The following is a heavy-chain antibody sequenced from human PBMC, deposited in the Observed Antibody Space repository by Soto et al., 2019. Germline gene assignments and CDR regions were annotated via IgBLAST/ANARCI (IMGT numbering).Heavy chain of an antibody. Sequence: LRLSCAASGFTFSSYWMSWVRQAPGKGLEWVANIKEDGSEKYYVDSVKGRFTISRDNAKNSLYLQMNSLRAEDTAVYYCARGYYDQYYYYGMDVWGQGTTVTVSS. CDR2: IKEDGSEK. J-gene: IGHJ6*02. D-gene: IGHD3-3*01. CDR3: ARGYYDQYYYYGMDV. V-gene: IGHV3-7*01. CDR1: GFTFSSYW.